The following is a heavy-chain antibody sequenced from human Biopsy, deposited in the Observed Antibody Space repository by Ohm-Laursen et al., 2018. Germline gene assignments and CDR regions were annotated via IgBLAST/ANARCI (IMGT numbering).Heavy chain of an antibody. Sequence: TSVKVSCKASGYKFTSYGMSWVRQAPGQGFEWMGGISGYNGNTNYAQKFQGRITMTIDAATSTGYMDLRSLKSDDTAVYYCARIAAAGWDDYWGQGTLVTVSS. CDR2: ISGYNGNT. D-gene: IGHD6-25*01. V-gene: IGHV1-18*01. J-gene: IGHJ4*02. CDR3: ARIAAAGWDDY. CDR1: GYKFTSYG.